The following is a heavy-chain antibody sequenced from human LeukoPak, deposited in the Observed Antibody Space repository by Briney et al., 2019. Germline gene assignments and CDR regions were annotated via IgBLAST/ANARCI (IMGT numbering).Heavy chain of an antibody. D-gene: IGHD1-26*01. V-gene: IGHV1-18*01. CDR2: ISAYNGNT. Sequence: ASVKVSCKASGYTFTSYGISWVRQAPGQGLEWMGWISAYNGNTNYAQKLQGRVTMTTDTSTSTAYMELRSLRCEDTAVYYCARERVRWSYGVPDAFYIWGQGTMVTVSS. CDR1: GYTFTSYG. J-gene: IGHJ3*02. CDR3: ARERVRWSYGVPDAFYI.